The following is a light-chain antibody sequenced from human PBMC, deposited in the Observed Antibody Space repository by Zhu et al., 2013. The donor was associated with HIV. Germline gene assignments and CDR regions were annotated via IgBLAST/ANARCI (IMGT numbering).Light chain of an antibody. Sequence: DIVMTQSPDSLAVSLGERATINCKSSQTVLSTSNNKNYLAWYQQKAGQPPKLLIYWASTRESGVPDRFSGGGSGTDFTLTIDDLLPTDVALYYCSQYFSLPVTFGGGTKLEI. J-gene: IGKJ4*01. CDR3: SQYFSLPVT. CDR1: QTVLSTSNNKNY. V-gene: IGKV4-1*01. CDR2: WAS.